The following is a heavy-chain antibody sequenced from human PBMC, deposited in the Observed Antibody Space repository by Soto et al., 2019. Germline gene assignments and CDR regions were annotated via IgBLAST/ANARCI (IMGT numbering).Heavy chain of an antibody. CDR2: ISDSGSSI. Sequence: PGGSLRLSCAASGLTFSDCYMNWIRQAPGKGLEWVSYISDSGSSIKYAGSVKGRFTISRDNAKTSLYLQMDSLRNEDTAVYYCARVEGSGYQSFDYWGKGTLVTVSS. D-gene: IGHD3-22*01. CDR1: GLTFSDCY. J-gene: IGHJ4*02. CDR3: ARVEGSGYQSFDY. V-gene: IGHV3-11*04.